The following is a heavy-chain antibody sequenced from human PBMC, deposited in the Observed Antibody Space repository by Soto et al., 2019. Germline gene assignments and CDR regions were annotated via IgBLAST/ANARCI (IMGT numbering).Heavy chain of an antibody. CDR3: ARDGFDYVWGSYRYNAFDI. CDR2: ISAYNGNT. V-gene: IGHV1-18*01. D-gene: IGHD3-16*02. CDR1: GYTFTSYG. Sequence: QVPLVQSGAEVKKPGASVKVSCKASGYTFTSYGISWVRQAPGQGLEWMGWISAYNGNTNYAQKLQGRVTMTTDTSTSTAYMELRSLRSDDTAVYYCARDGFDYVWGSYRYNAFDIWGQGTMVTVSS. J-gene: IGHJ3*02.